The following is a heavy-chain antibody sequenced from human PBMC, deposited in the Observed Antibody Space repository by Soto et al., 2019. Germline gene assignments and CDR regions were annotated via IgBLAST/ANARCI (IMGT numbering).Heavy chain of an antibody. CDR1: GGSFSPYF. Sequence: SETLSLTCAVYGGSFSPYFWIWIRQPPGKGLEWIGEINHSGSTNYNPSLMRRATLSVDTSKNQVSLKLTSVTAADTAVYYCARLASGWQYYYFDFWGRGTPVTVSS. J-gene: IGHJ2*01. D-gene: IGHD6-19*01. CDR3: ARLASGWQYYYFDF. CDR2: INHSGST. V-gene: IGHV4-34*01.